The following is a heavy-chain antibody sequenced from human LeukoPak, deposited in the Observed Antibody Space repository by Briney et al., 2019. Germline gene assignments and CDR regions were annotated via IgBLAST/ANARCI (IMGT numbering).Heavy chain of an antibody. Sequence: SSGGYYWSWIRQAPGKGLEWVSYISSSGSTIYYADSVKGRFTISRDNAKNSLYLQMNSLRAEDTAVYYCAREGGFDAFDIWGQGTMVTVSS. CDR3: AREGGFDAFDI. CDR2: ISSSGSTI. CDR1: SSGGYY. V-gene: IGHV3-11*01. J-gene: IGHJ3*02. D-gene: IGHD5-12*01.